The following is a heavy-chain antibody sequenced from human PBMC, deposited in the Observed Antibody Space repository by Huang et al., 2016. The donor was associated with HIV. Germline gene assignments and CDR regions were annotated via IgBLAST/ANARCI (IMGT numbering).Heavy chain of an antibody. CDR2: IYANGNT. V-gene: IGHV4-39*02. J-gene: IGHJ3*01. Sequence: QVQLQESGQGLVKPSDNLSLTCIVSGDSVDSSYFYGGWVRQPPGKGLEWMGSIYANGNTYDNKYRKSRITISVDTSKNHFSLNLKTVTAADTAVYYCSRGPSTPATELWGQGTMVTVSS. D-gene: IGHD1-1*01. CDR1: GDSVDSSYFY. CDR3: SRGPSTPATEL.